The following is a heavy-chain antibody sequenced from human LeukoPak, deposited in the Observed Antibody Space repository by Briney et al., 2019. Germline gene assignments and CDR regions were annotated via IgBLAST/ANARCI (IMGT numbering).Heavy chain of an antibody. CDR3: ARPPYGGVDY. D-gene: IGHD4-23*01. V-gene: IGHV3-7*02. CDR1: GFTFSSIW. CDR2: IKHDGSET. J-gene: IGHJ4*02. Sequence: GGSLTLSCATSGFTFSSIWMSWVRQAPGKGLEWVANIKHDGSETNYVDSVKGRFTISRDNAKNSLHLQMNSLRVEDTAVYYCARPPYGGVDYWGQGTLVTVSS.